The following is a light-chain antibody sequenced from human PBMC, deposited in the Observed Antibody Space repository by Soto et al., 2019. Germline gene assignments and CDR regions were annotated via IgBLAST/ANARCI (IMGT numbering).Light chain of an antibody. CDR2: GAS. CDR1: QSVSSIY. Sequence: ESVLTQSPGTLSLSPGERATLACRASQSVSSIYLAWYQQKPGQAPRLLIYGASSRATGIPDRFSGSGSGTDFTLTISRLEPEDFAVYYCQQYGSSPLTFGGGTKVEIK. CDR3: QQYGSSPLT. J-gene: IGKJ4*01. V-gene: IGKV3-20*01.